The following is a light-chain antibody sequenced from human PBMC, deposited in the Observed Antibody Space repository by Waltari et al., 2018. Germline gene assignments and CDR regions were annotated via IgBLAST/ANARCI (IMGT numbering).Light chain of an antibody. CDR1: QSLLYSPNKKNS. CDR2: WAA. CDR3: QQYYTTPLT. Sequence: DIVMTQSPDSLAVSLGERATINCKSSQSLLYSPNKKNSLTWYQQKPGQPPKLLLYWAATRGSGVPDRFSGSGSGTDFTLTISSLQAEDVAVYYCQQYYTTPLTFGQGTKVEIK. V-gene: IGKV4-1*01. J-gene: IGKJ1*01.